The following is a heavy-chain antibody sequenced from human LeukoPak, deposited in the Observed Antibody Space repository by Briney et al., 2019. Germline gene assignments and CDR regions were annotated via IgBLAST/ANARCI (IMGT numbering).Heavy chain of an antibody. CDR2: IYPGDSDT. CDR3: ARPKGSGGYSELDY. Sequence: GESLQISCKASGSSFTSYWIGWVRPMPGKGLEWMGIIYPGDSDTRYSPSFQGQVTISADKSISTAYLQWSSLKASDTAMYYCARPKGSGGYSELDYWGQGTLVTVSS. J-gene: IGHJ4*02. D-gene: IGHD1-26*01. CDR1: GSSFTSYW. V-gene: IGHV5-51*01.